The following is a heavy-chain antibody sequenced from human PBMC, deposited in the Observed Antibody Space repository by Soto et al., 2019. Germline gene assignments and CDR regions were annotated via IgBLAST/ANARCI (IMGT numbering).Heavy chain of an antibody. CDR2: INHSGST. Sequence: QVQLQQWGAGLLKPSETLSLTCAVYGGSFSGYYWCWIRQRPGKGLEWIGEINHSGSTNYNPSLKSLVTRSVGTFKYQFALKLSSVTAADTAFYYYARLPSGSPVVYEKYFDYWGQGTLVTVSS. J-gene: IGHJ4*02. V-gene: IGHV4-34*01. CDR3: ARLPSGSPVVYEKYFDY. D-gene: IGHD2-8*02. CDR1: GGSFSGYY.